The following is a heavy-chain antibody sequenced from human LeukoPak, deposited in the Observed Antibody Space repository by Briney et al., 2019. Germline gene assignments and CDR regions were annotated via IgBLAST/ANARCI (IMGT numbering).Heavy chain of an antibody. CDR3: ARNCGGDCYSYYFDY. J-gene: IGHJ4*02. CDR2: INPIFGTA. V-gene: IGHV1-69*01. Sequence: GASVKVSCKASGGTFSSYAISWVRQAPGQGLEWMGGINPIFGTANYAQKFQGRVTITADESTSTAYMELSSLRSEDTAVYYCARNCGGDCYSYYFDYWGQGTLVTVSS. D-gene: IGHD2-21*01. CDR1: GGTFSSYA.